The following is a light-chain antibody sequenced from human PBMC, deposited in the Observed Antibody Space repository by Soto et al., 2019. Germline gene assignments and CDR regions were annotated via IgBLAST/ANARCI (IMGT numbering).Light chain of an antibody. CDR2: KAS. Sequence: DAVMTQSPLSLPVALGQPAAISCRSSQSLEYSDGNSYLNWFQQRPGQSPRRLIYKASNRDPGVPDRFSGSGSGTDFTLKITRVEAEDVGVYYCMQGTHWPWTFGQGTKVEIK. J-gene: IGKJ1*01. V-gene: IGKV2-30*01. CDR1: QSLEYSDGNSY. CDR3: MQGTHWPWT.